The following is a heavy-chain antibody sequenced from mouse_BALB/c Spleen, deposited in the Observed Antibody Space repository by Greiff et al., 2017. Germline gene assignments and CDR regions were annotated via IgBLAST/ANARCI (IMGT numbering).Heavy chain of an antibody. CDR1: GFTFTDYY. CDR2: IRNKANGYTT. V-gene: IGHV7-3*02. Sequence: EVQGVESGGGLVQPGGSLRLSCAPSGFTFTDYYMSWVRQPPGKALEWLGFIRNKANGYTTEYSASVKGRFTISRDNSQSILYLQMNTLRAEDSATYYCAREGTPHFDYWGQGTTLTVSS. CDR3: AREGTPHFDY. J-gene: IGHJ2*01.